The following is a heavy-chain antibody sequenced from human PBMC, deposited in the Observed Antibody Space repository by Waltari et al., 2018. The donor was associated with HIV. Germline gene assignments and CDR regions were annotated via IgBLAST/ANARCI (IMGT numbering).Heavy chain of an antibody. V-gene: IGHV3-30*02. J-gene: IGHJ4*02. CDR3: GKDSNYFYDSTGYYCDF. CDR2: IRHDDSNR. D-gene: IGHD3-3*01. CDR1: GFTFCGHG. Sequence: QVRLVESGGGVVPPGGSLRPSCAASGFTFCGHGLPWSRQAPGKGLEWVAFIRHDDSNRYYRDSVKGRFTISRDNSKNTVDLQMNNLKAEDTAVYYCGKDSNYFYDSTGYYCDFWGQGTLVTVSS.